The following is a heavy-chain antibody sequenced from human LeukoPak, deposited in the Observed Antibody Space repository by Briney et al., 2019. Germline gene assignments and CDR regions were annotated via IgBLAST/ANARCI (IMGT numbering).Heavy chain of an antibody. CDR2: ISGSGGST. V-gene: IGHV3-23*01. J-gene: IGHJ4*02. CDR3: AKDQKMHGDY. D-gene: IGHD5-24*01. CDR1: GFTFSNYA. Sequence: GGSLRLPCAASGFTFSNYAMSWVRQAPGKGLEWVSLISGSGGSTYYADSVNGRFTISRDNSKNTLYLQMNSLRAEDTAVYYCAKDQKMHGDYWGQGTLVTVSS.